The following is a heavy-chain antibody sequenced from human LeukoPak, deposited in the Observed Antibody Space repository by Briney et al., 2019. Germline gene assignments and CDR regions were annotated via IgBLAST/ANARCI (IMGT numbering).Heavy chain of an antibody. Sequence: SETLSLTCTVSGGSISSYYWSWIQLPPEKGLEWIGYIYYTGATYYNPSLKSRVTISLDTSKNQFSLKLSSVTAADAAVYYCARAGYSYGTGYYFDYWGQGALVTVSS. V-gene: IGHV4-59*01. D-gene: IGHD5-18*01. CDR2: IYYTGAT. CDR3: ARAGYSYGTGYYFDY. J-gene: IGHJ4*02. CDR1: GGSISSYY.